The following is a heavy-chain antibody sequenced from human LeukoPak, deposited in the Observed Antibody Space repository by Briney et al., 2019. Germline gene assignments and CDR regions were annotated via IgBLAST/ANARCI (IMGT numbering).Heavy chain of an antibody. V-gene: IGHV3-21*01. CDR1: VSTFRSSS. CDR2: ISSGSSYI. J-gene: IGHJ4*02. Sequence: RGPLRLSSATPVSTFRSSSMNGFRKAPGKGLGWVSSISSGSSYIYYDNSLKGRFTISRDNAKNSLYLQMNSLRAEDSAVYYCTRGPTLIGVAGTWPLDYWGQGTLVTVSS. CDR3: TRGPTLIGVAGTWPLDY. D-gene: IGHD6-19*01.